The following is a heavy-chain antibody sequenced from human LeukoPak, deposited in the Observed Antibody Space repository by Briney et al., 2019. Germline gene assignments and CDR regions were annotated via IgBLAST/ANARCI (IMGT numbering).Heavy chain of an antibody. J-gene: IGHJ1*01. D-gene: IGHD3-16*02. CDR1: GYSFTSYW. CDR2: IYPGDSDT. Sequence: GESLKISCKGSGYSFTSYWIGWVRQMPGKGLEWMGIIYPGDSDTRYSPSFQGQVTISADKSISTAYLQWSSLRASDTAMYYCARAGGLRLGELSFRLFQHWGQGTLVTVSS. CDR3: ARAGGLRLGELSFRLFQH. V-gene: IGHV5-51*01.